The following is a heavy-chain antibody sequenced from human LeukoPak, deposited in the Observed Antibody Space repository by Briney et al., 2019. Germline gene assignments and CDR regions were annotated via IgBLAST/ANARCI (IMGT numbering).Heavy chain of an antibody. CDR3: ARENWGCHIPTNDY. J-gene: IGHJ4*02. D-gene: IGHD7-27*01. Sequence: GASVKVPCKASGYAFISYGITWVRQTPGQGLEWMGWISTYNGNTNYAQKLQGRVTMTTDTSTSTAYMELRSLRSDDTAVYYCARENWGCHIPTNDYWGQGTLVTVSS. V-gene: IGHV1-18*01. CDR2: ISTYNGNT. CDR1: GYAFISYG.